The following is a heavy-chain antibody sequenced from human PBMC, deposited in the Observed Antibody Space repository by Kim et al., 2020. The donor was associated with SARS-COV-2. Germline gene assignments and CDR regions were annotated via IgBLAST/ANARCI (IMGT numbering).Heavy chain of an antibody. V-gene: IGHV4-34*01. CDR2: INHSGST. D-gene: IGHD2-2*01. CDR3: ARVQLYCSSTSCDRRGMSLLDY. Sequence: SETLSLTCAVYGGSFSGYYWSWIRQPPGKGLEWIGEINHSGSTNYYPSLKSRVTISVDTSKNQFSLKLSSVTAADTAVYYCARVQLYCSSTSCDRRGMSLLDYWGQGTLVTVSS. J-gene: IGHJ4*02. CDR1: GGSFSGYY.